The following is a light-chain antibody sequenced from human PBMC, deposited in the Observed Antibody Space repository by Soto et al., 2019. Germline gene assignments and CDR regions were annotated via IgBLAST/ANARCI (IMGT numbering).Light chain of an antibody. J-gene: IGKJ1*01. Sequence: DIQLTQSPSFLSASVGDGVTITCRASQSISVWLAWYQQKAGKAPNLLISKASALESGVPSRFSGSGSGTDFTLTIRDVQPDDFAIYYCQQYNSYRAFGQGTKVDIK. V-gene: IGKV1-5*03. CDR1: QSISVW. CDR3: QQYNSYRA. CDR2: KAS.